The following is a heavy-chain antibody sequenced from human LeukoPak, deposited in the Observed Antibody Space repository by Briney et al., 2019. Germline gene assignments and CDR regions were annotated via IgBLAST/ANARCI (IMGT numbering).Heavy chain of an antibody. J-gene: IGHJ5*02. CDR3: ARRGYSYGRRAFDP. D-gene: IGHD5-18*01. V-gene: IGHV4-30-4*01. CDR2: IYYSGST. Sequence: NPSETLSLTCTVSGGSISSGDYYWSWIRQPPGKGLEWIGYIYYSGSTYYNPSLKSRVTISVDTSKNQFSLKLSSVTAADTAVYYCARRGYSYGRRAFDPWGQGTLVTVSS. CDR1: GGSISSGDYY.